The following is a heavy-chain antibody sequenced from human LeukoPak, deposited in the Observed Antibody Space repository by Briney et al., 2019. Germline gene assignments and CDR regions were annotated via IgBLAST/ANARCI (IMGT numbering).Heavy chain of an antibody. Sequence: GGSLRLSCAASGFTFSSYWMSWVRQAPGKGLEWVANIKQDGSEKYYVDSVKGRFTISRDNAKNSLYLQMSSLRAEDTAVYYCARGASGIAFDIWGQGTMVTVSS. V-gene: IGHV3-7*01. CDR1: GFTFSSYW. CDR2: IKQDGSEK. D-gene: IGHD1-1*01. J-gene: IGHJ3*02. CDR3: ARGASGIAFDI.